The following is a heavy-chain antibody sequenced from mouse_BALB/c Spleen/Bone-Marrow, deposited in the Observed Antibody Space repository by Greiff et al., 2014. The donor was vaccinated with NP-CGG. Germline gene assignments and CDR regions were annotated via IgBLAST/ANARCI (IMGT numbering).Heavy chain of an antibody. Sequence: EVKLMESGGGLVQPGGSLKLSCVASGFTFSSYGMSWVRQTPDKRLELVATINNGGSTYYPDSVKGQFTISRDNAKNTLYLQMSSLKSEDTAMYYCARVYGWYFDVWGAGTTVTVSS. J-gene: IGHJ1*01. D-gene: IGHD1-1*01. CDR1: GFTFSSYG. CDR3: ARVYGWYFDV. V-gene: IGHV5-6-3*01. CDR2: INNGGST.